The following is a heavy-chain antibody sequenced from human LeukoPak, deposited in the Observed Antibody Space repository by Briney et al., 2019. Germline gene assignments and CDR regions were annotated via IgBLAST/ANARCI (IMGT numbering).Heavy chain of an antibody. D-gene: IGHD6-19*01. J-gene: IGHJ4*02. CDR1: GFTFRNYA. V-gene: IGHV3-23*01. CDR2: ISGTSSST. Sequence: PGGSLRLSCAASGFTFRNYAMSWVRQAPGKGLEWVSAISGTSSSTFYADSVKGRFTISRENAKNSLYLQMNSLRAGDTAVYYCARSSSGWYGKYFDYWGQGTLVTVSS. CDR3: ARSSSGWYGKYFDY.